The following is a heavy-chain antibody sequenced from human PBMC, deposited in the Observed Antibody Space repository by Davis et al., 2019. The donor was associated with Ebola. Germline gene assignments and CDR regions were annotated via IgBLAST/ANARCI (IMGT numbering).Heavy chain of an antibody. Sequence: GESLKISCAASGFTFSSYGMHWVRQAPGKGLEWVAVISYDGSNKYYADSVKGRFTISRDNAKNSLYLQMHSLRAEDTAVYYCARDRGPWLGEYYYYGMDVWGQGTTVTVSS. CDR2: ISYDGSNK. CDR3: ARDRGPWLGEYYYYGMDV. CDR1: GFTFSSYG. V-gene: IGHV3-30*03. J-gene: IGHJ6*02. D-gene: IGHD6-19*01.